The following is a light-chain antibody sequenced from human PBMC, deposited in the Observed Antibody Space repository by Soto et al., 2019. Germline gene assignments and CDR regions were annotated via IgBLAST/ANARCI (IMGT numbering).Light chain of an antibody. CDR2: EVS. J-gene: IGLJ2*01. CDR3: SSFAGGNNLL. V-gene: IGLV2-8*01. Sequence: QSALTQPPSASGSPGQSVTISCTGTSSDVGGYNFVSWYQQHPGKAPKLLIYEVSKRPSGVSDRFSGSKSDNTASLTVSGLKAEDEADYYCSSFAGGNNLLFGGGTKLTVL. CDR1: SSDVGGYNF.